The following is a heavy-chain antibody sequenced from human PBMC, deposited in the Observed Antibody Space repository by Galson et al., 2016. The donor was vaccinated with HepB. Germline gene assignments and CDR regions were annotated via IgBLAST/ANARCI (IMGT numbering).Heavy chain of an antibody. CDR2: ISSTGSYI. V-gene: IGHV3-21*01. J-gene: IGHJ5*02. Sequence: SLRLSCAASGFTFRTYTMYWVRQAPGKGLEWVASISSTGSYIFYGGSVRGRFPISRDNAKNSLFLQMNSLRAEDTAVYYCARVGPWPRSRPICPPGDWFDPWGQGTLVTVSS. CDR1: GFTFRTYT. CDR3: ARVGPWPRSRPICPPGDWFDP. D-gene: IGHD2-2*01.